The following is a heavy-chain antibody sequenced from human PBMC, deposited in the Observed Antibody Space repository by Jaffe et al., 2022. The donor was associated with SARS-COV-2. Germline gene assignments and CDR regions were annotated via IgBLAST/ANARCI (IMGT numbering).Heavy chain of an antibody. V-gene: IGHV4-39*01. CDR2: FYYSGNT. CDR3: ARSPHVYYFDSSGYFDF. CDR1: GGSISSSSYY. Sequence: QLQLQESGPGLVKPSETLSLTCIVSGGSISSSSYYWGWIRQPPGKGLEWIGSFYYSGNTYYNPSLKSRITISVDTSKNQFSLKLRSVTAADTAVYYCARSPHVYYFDSSGYFDFWGQGTLVTVSS. D-gene: IGHD3-22*01. J-gene: IGHJ4*02.